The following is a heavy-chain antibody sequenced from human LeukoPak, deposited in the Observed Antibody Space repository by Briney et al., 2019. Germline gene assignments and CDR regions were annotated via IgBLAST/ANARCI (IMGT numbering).Heavy chain of an antibody. Sequence: GGSLRLSCAASGFTFSSYAMSWVRQAPGEGLEWVSGLSDSGSAYYADSVKGRFTISRDNSKNTLYLQMNSLRAEDTAVYYCAKASGSGFYNNYDYWGQGTLVTVSS. J-gene: IGHJ4*02. CDR3: AKASGSGFYNNYDY. D-gene: IGHD2-15*01. V-gene: IGHV3-23*01. CDR1: GFTFSSYA. CDR2: LSDSGSA.